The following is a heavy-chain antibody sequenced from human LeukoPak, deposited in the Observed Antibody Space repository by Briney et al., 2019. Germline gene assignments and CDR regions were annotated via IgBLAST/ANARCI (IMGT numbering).Heavy chain of an antibody. CDR1: GFTFSSYW. CDR3: TADSSRTSDYGFDY. V-gene: IGHV3-15*01. J-gene: IGHJ4*02. D-gene: IGHD4-17*01. CDR2: IKRKTDGGTI. Sequence: GGSLRLSCAASGFTFSSYWMNWVRQAPGKGLEWVGRIKRKTDGGTIDYAAPVKGRFTISRDDSKNTLYLQMNSLKTEDTAVYYCTADSSRTSDYGFDYWGQGTLVTVSS.